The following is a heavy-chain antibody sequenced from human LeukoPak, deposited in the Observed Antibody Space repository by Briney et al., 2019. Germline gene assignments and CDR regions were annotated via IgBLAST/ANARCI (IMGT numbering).Heavy chain of an antibody. Sequence: GGSLRLSCAASGFTFNYYGLSWVRQAPGKGLEWVSGFGHNGGITYSDSVKGRFTISRDNSKNTLFLQMNSLRAEDTAVYYCANVPLGYYDSSGSIYWGQGTLVTVSS. CDR1: GFTFNYYG. V-gene: IGHV3-23*01. CDR2: FGHNGGIT. CDR3: ANVPLGYYDSSGSIY. J-gene: IGHJ4*02. D-gene: IGHD3-22*01.